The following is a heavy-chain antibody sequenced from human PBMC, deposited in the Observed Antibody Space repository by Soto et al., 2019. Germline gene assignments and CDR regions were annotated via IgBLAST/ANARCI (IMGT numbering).Heavy chain of an antibody. V-gene: IGHV3-7*01. D-gene: IGHD3-3*01. CDR1: GFTFSSYW. Sequence: GGSLRLSCAASGFTFSSYWMSWVRQAPGKGLEWVANIKEDGSDMYYVDSVKGRFTISRDNAKNSLYLQMNSLRAEDTAVYYCATEVWVYYDFWSGYSDYWGQGTLVTVSS. CDR3: ATEVWVYYDFWSGYSDY. CDR2: IKEDGSDM. J-gene: IGHJ4*02.